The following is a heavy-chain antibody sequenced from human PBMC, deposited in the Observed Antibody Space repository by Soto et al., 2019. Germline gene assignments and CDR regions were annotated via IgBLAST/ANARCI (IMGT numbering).Heavy chain of an antibody. J-gene: IGHJ6*02. CDR2: LNPNSGGT. CDR1: GYTFVGYY. CDR3: ASGAVFWRGGGMDP. D-gene: IGHD3-3*01. V-gene: IGHV1-2*02. Sequence: QEQLVQSGAEVKKPGASVKVSCKASGYTFVGYYLHWVRQAPGQGLEWLGWLNPNSGGTNYAQRFQGRVTMTRDESISTAALELSRLNPDDTAGYVCASGAVFWRGGGMDPWGQGTRVT.